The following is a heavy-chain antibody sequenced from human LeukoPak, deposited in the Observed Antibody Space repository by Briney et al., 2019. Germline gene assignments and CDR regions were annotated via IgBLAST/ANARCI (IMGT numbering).Heavy chain of an antibody. D-gene: IGHD3-22*01. V-gene: IGHV4-38-2*02. CDR1: GYSLSSGFF. Sequence: SETLSLTCTVSGYSLSSGFFCDWIRQSPGKGLEWIGSFSHRGGSYHNPSLKSRVTISVDTSKNQFSLKLLSVTAADTAVYYCARAQDFSDSSGPNYLDFWGQGILVTVSS. CDR2: FSHRGGS. CDR3: ARAQDFSDSSGPNYLDF. J-gene: IGHJ4*02.